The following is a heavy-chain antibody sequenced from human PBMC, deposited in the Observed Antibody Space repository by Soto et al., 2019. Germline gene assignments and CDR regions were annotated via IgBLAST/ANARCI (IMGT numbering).Heavy chain of an antibody. V-gene: IGHV4-34*01. D-gene: IGHD2-8*01. CDR3: ARVHLSHCTNGVCYRPPFDY. CDR2: INHSGST. CDR1: GGSFSGYY. J-gene: IGHJ4*02. Sequence: SETLSLTCAVYGGSFSGYYWSWIRQPPGKGLEWIGEINHSGSTNYNPSLKSRVTISVDTSKNQFSLKLSSVTAADTAVYYCARVHLSHCTNGVCYRPPFDYWGQGTLVTVSS.